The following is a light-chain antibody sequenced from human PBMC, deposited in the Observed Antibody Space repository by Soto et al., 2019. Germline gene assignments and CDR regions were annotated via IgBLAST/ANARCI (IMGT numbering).Light chain of an antibody. CDR3: QQYNSYWT. Sequence: DIQMTQSPSTLPASVGDRVTINCRASQSISSWLAWYQQKPGKAPNLLIYDASSLESGVPSRFSGSGSGTEFTLTISSLQPDDFATYYCQQYNSYWTFGQGTKVDIK. CDR2: DAS. CDR1: QSISSW. V-gene: IGKV1-5*01. J-gene: IGKJ1*01.